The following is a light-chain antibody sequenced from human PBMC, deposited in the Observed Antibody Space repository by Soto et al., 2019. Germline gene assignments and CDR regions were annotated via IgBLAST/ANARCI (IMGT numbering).Light chain of an antibody. Sequence: EIVLTQSPGTLSMSAGERATLSCRASQSVSSSYLARYQQKPGQAPRLLIYGASRRATGIPDRFSGSGSGTDFILTISRLEPEDFAVYYCQQYASFLRTFGQGNKVEIK. V-gene: IGKV3-20*01. J-gene: IGKJ1*01. CDR1: QSVSSSY. CDR3: QQYASFLRT. CDR2: GAS.